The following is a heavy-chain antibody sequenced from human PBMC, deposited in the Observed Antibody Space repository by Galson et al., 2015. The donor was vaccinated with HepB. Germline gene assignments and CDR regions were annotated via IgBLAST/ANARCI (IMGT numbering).Heavy chain of an antibody. Sequence: SVKVSCKASGNTFTTDYMNWFRQGPGQGLEWMGIINPGSGSTNYAQKRQGRVTMTTDTYTSTPYMELRSLRADDTAVYYGARAVSMSIYYYYYVDVWGQGTTVTVSS. J-gene: IGHJ6*03. CDR2: INPGSGST. CDR1: GNTFTTDY. D-gene: IGHD5/OR15-5a*01. CDR3: ARAVSMSIYYYYYVDV. V-gene: IGHV1-46*01.